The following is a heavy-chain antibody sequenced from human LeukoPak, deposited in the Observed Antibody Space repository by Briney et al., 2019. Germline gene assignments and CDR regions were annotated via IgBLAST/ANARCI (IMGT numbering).Heavy chain of an antibody. CDR3: AKDHLDYDILTGLDY. Sequence: GRSLRLSCAASGFTFSSYGVHWVRQAPGKGLEWVAVISYDGSNKYYADSVKGRFTISRDNSKNTLYLQMNSLRAEDTAVYYCAKDHLDYDILTGLDYWGQGTLVTVSS. CDR1: GFTFSSYG. V-gene: IGHV3-30*18. D-gene: IGHD3-9*01. J-gene: IGHJ4*02. CDR2: ISYDGSNK.